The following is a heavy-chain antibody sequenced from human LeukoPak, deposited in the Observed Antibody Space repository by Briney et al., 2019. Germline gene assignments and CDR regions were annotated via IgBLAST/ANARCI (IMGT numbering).Heavy chain of an antibody. CDR1: GYTFTSYG. V-gene: IGHV1-18*01. CDR2: ISAYNGYT. D-gene: IGHD4-17*01. CDR3: ARTMTTVTPRGVDY. J-gene: IGHJ4*02. Sequence: ASVKASCKASGYTFTSYGISWVRQAPGQGLEWMGWISAYNGYTNHAQKLQGRVTMTTDTSTSTAYLELRSLRSDDTAVYYCARTMTTVTPRGVDYWGQGTLVTVSS.